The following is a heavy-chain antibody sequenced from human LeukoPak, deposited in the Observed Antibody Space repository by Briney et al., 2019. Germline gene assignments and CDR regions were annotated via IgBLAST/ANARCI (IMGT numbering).Heavy chain of an antibody. D-gene: IGHD2-2*01. CDR1: GGSISNYY. CDR3: ARDVVAARGSFDY. J-gene: IGHJ4*02. V-gene: IGHV4-4*07. CDR2: IYTSGST. Sequence: SGTLSLTCTVSGGSISNYYWSWIRQAAGKGLEWIGHIYTSGSTNYNPSLKSRVTMSVDMSKNQFSLKLRSVTAADTAVYYCARDVVAARGSFDYWGQGTLVTVSS.